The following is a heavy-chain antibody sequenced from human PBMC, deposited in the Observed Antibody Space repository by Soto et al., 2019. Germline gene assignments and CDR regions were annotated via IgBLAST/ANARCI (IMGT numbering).Heavy chain of an antibody. CDR1: GYTFSNYG. CDR2: IYPYNGNT. D-gene: IGHD3-16*01. J-gene: IGHJ4*02. V-gene: IGHV1-18*01. CDR3: SRDLYGEGGWGY. Sequence: QVQLVQSGAEVRKPGASVKVSCKASGYTFSNYGIFWVRQAPGQGLEWMGWIYPYNGNTHYAQKLQGRVHLTTDTSTSTAYMDLRSLTTDDTALYFCSRDLYGEGGWGYWGQGTLVTVSS.